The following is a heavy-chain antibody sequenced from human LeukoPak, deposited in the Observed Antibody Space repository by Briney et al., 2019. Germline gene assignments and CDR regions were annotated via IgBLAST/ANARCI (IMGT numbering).Heavy chain of an antibody. CDR2: IYYSGST. CDR3: ARDYVAAGFDY. CDR1: GGSISSYY. V-gene: IGHV4-59*01. Sequence: SETLSLTCTVSGGSISSYYWSWIRQPPGKGLEWIGYIYYSGSTNYNPSLKGRVTISVDTSKNQFSLKLSSVTAADTAVYYCARDYVAAGFDYWGQGTLVTVSS. D-gene: IGHD3-16*01. J-gene: IGHJ4*01.